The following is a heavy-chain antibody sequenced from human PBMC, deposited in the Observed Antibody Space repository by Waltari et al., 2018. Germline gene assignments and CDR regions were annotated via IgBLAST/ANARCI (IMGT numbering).Heavy chain of an antibody. Sequence: EVQLVESGGDLVQPGGSLSLSCEASGFTLRGYPMIWVRQAPGKGLEWISYISGTGKTIYYADSVKGRFTISRDNAQNSLFLQMNSLRVEDTAVYYCARVSGFRIATEAVFDYWGQGTLVTVSS. J-gene: IGHJ4*02. CDR1: GFTLRGYP. V-gene: IGHV3-48*03. D-gene: IGHD6-13*01. CDR2: ISGTGKTI. CDR3: ARVSGFRIATEAVFDY.